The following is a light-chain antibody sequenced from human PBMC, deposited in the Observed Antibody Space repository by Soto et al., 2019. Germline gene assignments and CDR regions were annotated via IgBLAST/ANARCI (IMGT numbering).Light chain of an antibody. V-gene: IGLV2-11*01. CDR2: DVS. Sequence: QSVLTQPRSVSGSPGQSVTISCTGTSSDVGGYNYVSWYQQHPGKAPKLMIYDVSKRPSGVPDRFSGSKSGNTASLTISGLQAEDEADYYCCSYAGSSTSLYVFGTGTKVTVL. CDR3: CSYAGSSTSLYV. CDR1: SSDVGGYNY. J-gene: IGLJ1*01.